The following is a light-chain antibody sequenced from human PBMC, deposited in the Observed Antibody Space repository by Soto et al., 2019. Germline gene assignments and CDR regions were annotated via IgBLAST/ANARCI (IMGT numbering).Light chain of an antibody. CDR1: SSNIGSNY. CDR2: RNN. V-gene: IGLV1-47*01. Sequence: QSVLTQPPSASGTPGQRVTISCSGSSSNIGSNYVYWYQQLPGTAPKLLIYRNNQRPSGVPDRVSGSKSGTSASLAISGRRSEDEADYYCASWDDSLSGYVFGPGTKVTVL. J-gene: IGLJ1*01. CDR3: ASWDDSLSGYV.